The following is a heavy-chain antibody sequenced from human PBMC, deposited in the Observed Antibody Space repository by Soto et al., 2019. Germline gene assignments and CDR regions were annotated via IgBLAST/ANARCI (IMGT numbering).Heavy chain of an antibody. Sequence: GGSLRLSCAASGFTFSSYAMHWVRQAPGKGLEYVSAISSNGGSTYYANSVKGRFTISRDNSKNTLYLQMGSLRAEDMAVYYCARENVYCSGGSCYSGNAFDIWGQGTMVTVSS. D-gene: IGHD2-15*01. CDR2: ISSNGGST. V-gene: IGHV3-64*01. CDR1: GFTFSSYA. CDR3: ARENVYCSGGSCYSGNAFDI. J-gene: IGHJ3*02.